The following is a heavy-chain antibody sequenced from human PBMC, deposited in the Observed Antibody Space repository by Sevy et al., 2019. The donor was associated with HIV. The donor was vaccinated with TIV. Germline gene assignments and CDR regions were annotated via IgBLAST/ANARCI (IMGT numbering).Heavy chain of an antibody. J-gene: IGHJ6*02. CDR2: IYYSGST. D-gene: IGHD2-2*01. V-gene: IGHV4-59*01. CDR3: ARDRGRYCSSTSCSYYYYGMDV. CDR1: GGSISSYY. Sequence: SETLSLTCTVSGGSISSYYWSWIRQPPGKGLEWIGYIYYSGSTNYNHSLKSRVTISVDTSKNQFSLKLSSVTAADTAVYYCARDRGRYCSSTSCSYYYYGMDVWGQGTTVTVSS.